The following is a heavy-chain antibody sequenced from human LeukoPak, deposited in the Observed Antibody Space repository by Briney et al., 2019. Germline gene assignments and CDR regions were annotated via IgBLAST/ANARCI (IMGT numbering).Heavy chain of an antibody. Sequence: GGSLRLSCAASGFTISNNYMHWVRQAPGKGLEWVSVIYNGGSTYYSDSVKGTFTISRDNSKNTLYLQMHSLRAEDTAVYYCARGYSSSWYAFDIWGQGTMVTVSS. D-gene: IGHD6-13*01. CDR1: GFTISNNY. V-gene: IGHV3-66*01. J-gene: IGHJ3*02. CDR3: ARGYSSSWYAFDI. CDR2: IYNGGST.